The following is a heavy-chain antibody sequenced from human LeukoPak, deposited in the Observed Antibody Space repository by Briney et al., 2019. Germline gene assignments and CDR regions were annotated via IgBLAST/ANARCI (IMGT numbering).Heavy chain of an antibody. CDR2: ISSGSNYI. J-gene: IGHJ4*02. CDR1: GFTFSSYS. CDR3: ARVGCSGGTCYDY. V-gene: IGHV3-21*01. Sequence: GGSLRLSCAASGFTFSSYSMYWVRQAPGKGLEWVSFISSGSNYIYYIDSVKGRFTISRDNAKNSLYLQMNCLRVEDTAIYYCARVGCSGGTCYDYWGQGTLVTVSS. D-gene: IGHD2-15*01.